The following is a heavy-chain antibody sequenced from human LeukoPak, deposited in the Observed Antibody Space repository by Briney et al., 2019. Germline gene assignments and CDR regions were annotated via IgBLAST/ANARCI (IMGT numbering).Heavy chain of an antibody. Sequence: ASVKVSCKASGYTFTSYDINWVRQATGQGLEWMGWMNPNSGNTGYAQKFQGRVTMTRNTSISTAYMELSSLRSEDTAVYYCARVLRYFDSYYYYCYYMDVWGKGTTVTISS. CDR2: MNPNSGNT. CDR3: ARVLRYFDSYYYYCYYMDV. J-gene: IGHJ6*03. V-gene: IGHV1-8*01. CDR1: GYTFTSYD. D-gene: IGHD3-9*01.